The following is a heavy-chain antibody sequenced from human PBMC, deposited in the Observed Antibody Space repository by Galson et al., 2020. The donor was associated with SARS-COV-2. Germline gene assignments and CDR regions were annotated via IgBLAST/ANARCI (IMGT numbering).Heavy chain of an antibody. J-gene: IGHJ5*02. V-gene: IGHV3-30*03. CDR2: ISYDGSNK. CDR3: ARTGIGTLGWFDA. Sequence: GGSLRLPCAASGFTFSSNRIHWVPQAPGKGLEWVQVISYDGSNKYDADSVKGRFTISRDNSKNTLYLQMTSLRAEDTAVYYCARTGIGTLGWFDACGQGTLVTVSS. D-gene: IGHD7-27*01. CDR1: GFTFSSNR.